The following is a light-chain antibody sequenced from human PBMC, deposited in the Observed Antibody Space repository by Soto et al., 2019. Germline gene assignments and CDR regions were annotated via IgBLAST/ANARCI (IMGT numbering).Light chain of an antibody. J-gene: IGLJ1*01. Sequence: QSVLTQPASVSGSPGQSITISCTGNSSDVGGYNYVSWYQQHPGKAPKLMIYDVSNRPSGVSNRFSGSKSGNTASLTISGLQAEDEADYYCSSYTSSSTIVFGTGTKVTVL. CDR2: DVS. V-gene: IGLV2-14*01. CDR1: SSDVGGYNY. CDR3: SSYTSSSTIV.